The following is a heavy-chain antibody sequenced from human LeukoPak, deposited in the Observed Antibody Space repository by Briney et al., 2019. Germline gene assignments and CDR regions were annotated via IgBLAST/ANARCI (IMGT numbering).Heavy chain of an antibody. D-gene: IGHD3-16*01. CDR2: IRTKSDGETV. J-gene: IGHJ4*02. CDR3: ATPALGRRLYYYDY. CDR1: GFTFSSAC. V-gene: IGHV3-15*07. Sequence: PGESLRLSCAASGFTFSSACLSWVRQAPGKGLEWVGRIRTKSDGETVDYAAPVKGRFAIPRDDSKNTLFLQMNSLKTEDTAVYYCATPALGRRLYYYDYWGQGTLVTVSP.